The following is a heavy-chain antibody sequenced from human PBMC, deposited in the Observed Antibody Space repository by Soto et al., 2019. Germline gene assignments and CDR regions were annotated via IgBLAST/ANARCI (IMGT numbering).Heavy chain of an antibody. J-gene: IGHJ4*02. V-gene: IGHV1-8*01. CDR3: GRGELLWFGELLR. CDR1: GYTFTSYE. D-gene: IGHD3-10*01. Sequence: QVQLVQSGAEVTKPGASVKVSCKASGYTFTSYEINWVRQATGQGLEWMGWMNTNSGDTGYAQKFQGRVTMTRNTSRSTAYMELSSLRSDDAAVYYCGRGELLWFGELLRWGQGTLVTVSS. CDR2: MNTNSGDT.